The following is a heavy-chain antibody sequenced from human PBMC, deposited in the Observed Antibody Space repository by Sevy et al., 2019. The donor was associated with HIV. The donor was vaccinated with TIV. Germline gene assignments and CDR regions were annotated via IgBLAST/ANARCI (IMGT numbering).Heavy chain of an antibody. J-gene: IGHJ4*02. Sequence: SETLSLTCTVSGGSISSGSYYWSWIRQPAGKGLEWIGRIYTSGSTNYNPSLKSRVTISVDTSKNQCSLKLSSVTAADTAVYYCARDKDELDYYGSGSYSYFDYWGQGTLVTVSS. CDR3: ARDKDELDYYGSGSYSYFDY. V-gene: IGHV4-61*02. D-gene: IGHD3-10*01. CDR2: IYTSGST. CDR1: GGSISSGSYY.